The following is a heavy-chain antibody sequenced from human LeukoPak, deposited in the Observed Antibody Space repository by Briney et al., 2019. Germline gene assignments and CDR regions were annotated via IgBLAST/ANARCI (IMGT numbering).Heavy chain of an antibody. J-gene: IGHJ4*02. D-gene: IGHD6-19*01. Sequence: SETLSLTCAVYGGSFSGYYWSWIRQPPGKGLEWIGEINHSGSTNYNPSLKSRVTISVDTSKNQFSLKLSSVTAADTAVYYCALSGWYGSLDYWGQGTLVTVSS. CDR2: INHSGST. CDR1: GGSFSGYY. CDR3: ALSGWYGSLDY. V-gene: IGHV4-34*01.